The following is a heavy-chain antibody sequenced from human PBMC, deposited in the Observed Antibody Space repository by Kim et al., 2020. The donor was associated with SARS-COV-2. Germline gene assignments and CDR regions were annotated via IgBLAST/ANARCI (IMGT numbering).Heavy chain of an antibody. CDR3: AKLPWYSSMDGMDV. D-gene: IGHD6-13*01. V-gene: IGHV3-23*01. Sequence: GGSLRLSCAASGFTFSSYAMSWVRQAPGKGLEWVSAISGSGGSTYYADSVKGRFAISRDNSKNTLYLQMNSLRAEDTAVYYCAKLPWYSSMDGMDVWGQGTTVTVSS. CDR2: ISGSGGST. CDR1: GFTFSSYA. J-gene: IGHJ6*02.